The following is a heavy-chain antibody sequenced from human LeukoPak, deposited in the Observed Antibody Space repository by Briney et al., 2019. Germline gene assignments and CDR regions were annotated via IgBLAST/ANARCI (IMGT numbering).Heavy chain of an antibody. Sequence: SETLSLTCSVSGGSISTSSNYWGWIRQPPGKGLEWIGSIYYSGSTCYNPSLKSRVTISVDTSKNQFSLKLSSVTAADTAVYYCARTYYDFWSGSRAGIDYWGQGTLVTVSS. D-gene: IGHD3-3*01. V-gene: IGHV4-39*07. J-gene: IGHJ4*02. CDR2: IYYSGST. CDR1: GGSISTSSNY. CDR3: ARTYYDFWSGSRAGIDY.